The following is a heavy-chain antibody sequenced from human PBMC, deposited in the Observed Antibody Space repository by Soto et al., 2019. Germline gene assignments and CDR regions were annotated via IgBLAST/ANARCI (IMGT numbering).Heavy chain of an antibody. Sequence: SETLSLTCTVSGGSISSSSYYWGWIRKPPGKGLEWIGSIYYSGSTYYNPSLKSRVTISVDTSKNQFSLKLTSVTAADTAVYYCARQDSSSWYFIDYWGQGTLVTVSS. CDR1: GGSISSSSYY. J-gene: IGHJ4*02. CDR2: IYYSGST. D-gene: IGHD6-13*01. V-gene: IGHV4-39*01. CDR3: ARQDSSSWYFIDY.